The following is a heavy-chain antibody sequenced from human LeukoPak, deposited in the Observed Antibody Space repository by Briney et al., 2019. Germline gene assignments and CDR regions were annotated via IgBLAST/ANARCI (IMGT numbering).Heavy chain of an antibody. D-gene: IGHD2-21*02. J-gene: IGHJ6*03. CDR2: MNPNSGNT. Sequence: GASVKVSCKASGYTFTSYDINWVRQATGQGLEWMGWMNPNSGNTGYAQKFQGSVTMTRNTYMSKAYMELSSLRSEDAAVYYCARVYCGGDCHHYYYYYMDVWGKGTTVTVSS. CDR3: ARVYCGGDCHHYYYYYMDV. V-gene: IGHV1-8*01. CDR1: GYTFTSYD.